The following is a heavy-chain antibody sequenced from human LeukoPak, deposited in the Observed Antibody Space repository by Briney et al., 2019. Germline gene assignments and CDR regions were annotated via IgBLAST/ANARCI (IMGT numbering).Heavy chain of an antibody. CDR3: AKDMYYYDSSGYHSFDY. CDR1: GFTFSSYA. D-gene: IGHD3-22*01. Sequence: GGSLRLSCAASGFTFSSYAMSWVRQAPGKGLEWVSAISGSGGSAYYADSVKGRFTISRDNSKNTLYLQMNSLRAEDTAVYYCAKDMYYYDSSGYHSFDYWGQGTLVTVSS. J-gene: IGHJ4*02. CDR2: ISGSGGSA. V-gene: IGHV3-23*01.